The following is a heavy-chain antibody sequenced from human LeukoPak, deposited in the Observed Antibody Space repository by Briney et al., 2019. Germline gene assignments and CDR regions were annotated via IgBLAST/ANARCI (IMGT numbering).Heavy chain of an antibody. J-gene: IGHJ4*02. CDR1: GYSFSNFH. CDR2: INPNSGGT. Sequence: GASVKVSCKASGYSFSNFHINWVRQAPGQGLEWMGRINPNSGGTNYAQKFQGRVTMTRDTSISTAYMELSRLRSDDTAVYYCARGRGYCGGDCYVYWGQGTLVTVSS. V-gene: IGHV1-2*06. CDR3: ARGRGYCGGDCYVY. D-gene: IGHD2-15*01.